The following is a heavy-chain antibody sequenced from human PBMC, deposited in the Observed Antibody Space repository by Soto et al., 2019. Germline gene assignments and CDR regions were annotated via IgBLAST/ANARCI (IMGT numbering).Heavy chain of an antibody. CDR3: TSDVVVTATFDY. CDR1: GFTFSGSA. Sequence: PGGSLRLSCAASGFTFSGSAMHWVRQAFGKGLEWVGRIRSKANNYATAYAASVKGRFTISRDDSKNTAYLQMNSLKTEDTAVYYCTSDVVVTATFDYWGQGTLVTVSS. V-gene: IGHV3-73*01. CDR2: IRSKANNYAT. D-gene: IGHD2-21*02. J-gene: IGHJ4*02.